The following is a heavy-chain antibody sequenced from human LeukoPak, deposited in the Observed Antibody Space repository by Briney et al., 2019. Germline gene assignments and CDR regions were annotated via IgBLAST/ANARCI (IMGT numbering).Heavy chain of an antibody. CDR2: IYPTGPT. CDR3: AKTGWGSYFNCWYFDL. D-gene: IGHD3-10*01. Sequence: GSLRLSCAASGFTFSSYWMHWVRQSPGKGLEWIGSIYPTGPTYDNPSLKSRAIVTVDTSKNQFFLKLSSATAADTAVYYCAKTGWGSYFNCWYFDLWGRGTLVTVSS. J-gene: IGHJ2*01. CDR1: GFTFSSYW. V-gene: IGHV4-4*08.